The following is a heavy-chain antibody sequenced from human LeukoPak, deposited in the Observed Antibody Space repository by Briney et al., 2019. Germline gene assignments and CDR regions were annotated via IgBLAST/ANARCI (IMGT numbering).Heavy chain of an antibody. D-gene: IGHD3-10*01. CDR2: IRYDGSDK. CDR3: AKDAIMVRGVNYYYYYMDV. J-gene: IGHJ6*03. Sequence: GGSLRLSCAASGFTFSSYGMHWVRQAPGKGLEWVSFIRYDGSDKYYADSVKGRFTISRDNSKNTLYLQMNSLRAEDTAVYYCAKDAIMVRGVNYYYYYMDVWGKGTTVTISS. V-gene: IGHV3-30*02. CDR1: GFTFSSYG.